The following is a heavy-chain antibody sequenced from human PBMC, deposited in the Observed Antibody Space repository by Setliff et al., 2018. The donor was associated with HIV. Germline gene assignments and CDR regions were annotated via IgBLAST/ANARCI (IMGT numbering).Heavy chain of an antibody. J-gene: IGHJ5*02. CDR1: GFSFSNYW. D-gene: IGHD3-16*01. CDR3: VRRGKEEISFAHSFDP. CDR2: INPDGSII. Sequence: GGSRRLSCAASGFSFSNYWMNWVRQAPGKGLVWVSRINPDGSIINYADSVKGRFTISRDNAKNTVYLQMNSLRVDDTSIYYCVRRGKEEISFAHSFDPWGQGTLVTVSS. V-gene: IGHV3-74*01.